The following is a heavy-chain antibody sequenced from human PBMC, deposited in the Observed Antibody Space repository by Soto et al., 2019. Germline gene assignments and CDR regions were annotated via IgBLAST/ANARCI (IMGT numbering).Heavy chain of an antibody. J-gene: IGHJ5*02. V-gene: IGHV1-8*01. CDR3: ARMATFGSLNWFDP. CDR2: MNPGSGDT. Sequence: ASVKVSCKASGHSFTNNDVSWVRQATGQGLEWMGWMNPGSGDTGYAQKFQGRVTMTRDISIATAYMELSSLRSDDTAIYYCARMATFGSLNWFDPWGQGTLVTSPQ. D-gene: IGHD3-16*01. CDR1: GHSFTNND.